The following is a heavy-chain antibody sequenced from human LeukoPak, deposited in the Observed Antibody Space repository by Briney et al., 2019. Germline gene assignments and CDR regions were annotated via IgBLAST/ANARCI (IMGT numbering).Heavy chain of an antibody. Sequence: GGSLRLSCTASGFTFNNNAMSWVRQAPGKGLEWVSAINGGGDATGYTDSVKGRFTISRDNSKNTLYLQMNSLRPEDTAVYYCARCTASCYANAFDVWGQGTLLTVSS. CDR2: INGGGDAT. CDR3: ARCTASCYANAFDV. CDR1: GFTFNNNA. V-gene: IGHV3-23*01. D-gene: IGHD2-2*01. J-gene: IGHJ3*01.